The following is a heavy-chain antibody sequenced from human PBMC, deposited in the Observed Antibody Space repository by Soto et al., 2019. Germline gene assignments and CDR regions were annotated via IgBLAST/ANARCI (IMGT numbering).Heavy chain of an antibody. CDR2: IHHSGSN. CDR1: GVSLSSDNW. D-gene: IGHD6-13*01. V-gene: IGHV4-4*02. Sequence: QVQLTESGPGLVRPSGTVSITCALSGVSLSSDNWCSWVRQPPGKALEWIGEIHHSGSNNYNPSLTSRVTISLFPSNVLFSLTLNSVTAADPSFYYCARDPGSHPGDWVQGTLVSVSA. J-gene: IGHJ4*02. CDR3: ARDPGSHPGD.